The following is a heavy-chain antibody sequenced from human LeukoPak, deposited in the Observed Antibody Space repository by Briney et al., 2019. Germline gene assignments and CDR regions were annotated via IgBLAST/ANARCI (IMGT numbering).Heavy chain of an antibody. CDR2: NSSSGCTI. CDR3: AELGITMIGGV. V-gene: IGHV3-48*03. CDR1: VFTVSSNY. Sequence: GGSLRLSCAASVFTVSSNYMNWVRQAPGKGLEWVSYNSSSGCTIYYADSVMARFTISRDNAKNSLYLQVHSLRAEDTAVYYCAELGITMIGGVWGKGTTVTISS. J-gene: IGHJ6*04. D-gene: IGHD3-10*02.